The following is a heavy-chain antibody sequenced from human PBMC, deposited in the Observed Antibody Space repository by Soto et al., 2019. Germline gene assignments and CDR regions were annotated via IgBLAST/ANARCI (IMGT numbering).Heavy chain of an antibody. CDR3: ARGSVAVAGRYY. CDR1: GFTFSSYS. D-gene: IGHD6-19*01. Sequence: PGGSLRLSCAASGFTFSSYSMNWVRQAPGKGLEWVSSISSSSSYIYYADSVKGRFTISRDNAKNSLYLQMNSLRAEDTAVYYCARGSVAVAGRYYWGQGTLVNVSS. CDR2: ISSSSSYI. V-gene: IGHV3-21*01. J-gene: IGHJ4*02.